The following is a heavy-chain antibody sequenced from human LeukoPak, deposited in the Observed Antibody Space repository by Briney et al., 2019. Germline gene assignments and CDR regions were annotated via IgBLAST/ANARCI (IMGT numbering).Heavy chain of an antibody. CDR2: IYYSGST. CDR3: ARGYAYGPNYYFDY. V-gene: IGHV4-59*01. CDR1: GGSISNYY. Sequence: SETLSLTCSFSGGSISNYYWSWVRQPPGKGLEWIGYIYYSGSTDYNPSLKSRVTIPIDTSKNHFSLRLSSVTAADTASYYCARGYAYGPNYYFDYWGQGTLVTVSS. D-gene: IGHD5-18*01. J-gene: IGHJ4*02.